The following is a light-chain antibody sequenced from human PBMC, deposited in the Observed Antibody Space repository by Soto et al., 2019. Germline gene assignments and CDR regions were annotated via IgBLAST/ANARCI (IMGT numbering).Light chain of an antibody. Sequence: DTQMTQSPSSVSASVGGRVTITCRASQDINNFLAWFQQKPGKAPKPLIYSASSLQDGVPSRFSGSGSGTHFTLTISSLQPEDFATYFCLQYDRFPATFGGGTRVDIE. V-gene: IGKV1-16*01. J-gene: IGKJ4*01. CDR2: SAS. CDR1: QDINNF. CDR3: LQYDRFPAT.